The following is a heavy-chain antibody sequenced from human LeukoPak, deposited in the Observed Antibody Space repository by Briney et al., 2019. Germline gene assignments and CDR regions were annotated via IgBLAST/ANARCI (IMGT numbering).Heavy chain of an antibody. J-gene: IGHJ6*03. CDR1: GFTFSRYW. CDR3: ARQKAVVVVAATPDEDYGDYVDYYYYMDV. D-gene: IGHD2-15*01. V-gene: IGHV3-7*01. CDR2: IKEDGSEK. Sequence: GGSLRLSCAASGFTFSRYWMSWVRQAPGKGLEWVANIKEDGSEKYYVDSVKGRLTISRDNAKNSLSLQIKSLRAEDTAVYYCARQKAVVVVAATPDEDYGDYVDYYYYMDVWGKGTTVTVSS.